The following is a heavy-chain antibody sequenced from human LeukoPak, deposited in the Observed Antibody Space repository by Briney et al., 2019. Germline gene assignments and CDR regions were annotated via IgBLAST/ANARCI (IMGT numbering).Heavy chain of an antibody. V-gene: IGHV3-48*04. Sequence: PGGSLRLSCAASGFTFSSSSMNWVRQAPGKGLEWVSYISSSGSTIYYADSAKGRFTISRDNAKNSLYLQMNSLRAEDTAVYYCAGNRILTGYYLFDYWGQGTLVTVSS. J-gene: IGHJ4*02. CDR2: ISSSGSTI. D-gene: IGHD3-9*01. CDR3: AGNRILTGYYLFDY. CDR1: GFTFSSSS.